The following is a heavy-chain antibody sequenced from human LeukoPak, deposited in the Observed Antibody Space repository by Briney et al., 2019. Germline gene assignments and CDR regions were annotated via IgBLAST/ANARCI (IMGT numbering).Heavy chain of an antibody. Sequence: GSLRLSCAASGFIFNKFWMSWVRQPPGTGLEWIGEINHSGSTNYNPSLKSRVTISVDTSKNQFSLKLSSVTAADTAVYYCARRSGYYYGEGYYWGQGTLVTVSS. J-gene: IGHJ4*02. D-gene: IGHD3-10*01. CDR2: INHSGST. CDR3: ARRSGYYYGEGYY. CDR1: GFIFNKFW. V-gene: IGHV4-34*01.